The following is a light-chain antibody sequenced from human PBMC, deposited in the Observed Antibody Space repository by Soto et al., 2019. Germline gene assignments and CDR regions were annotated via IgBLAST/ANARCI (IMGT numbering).Light chain of an antibody. CDR3: QHYYTSYTT. J-gene: IGKJ1*01. CDR1: QSVISNY. V-gene: IGKV3-20*01. CDR2: GAS. Sequence: EIVLTQSPGTLSLSPGERATLSCGASQSVISNYLAWYQQKPGQAPRLLIFGASTRATGIPDRFSGSGSGTDFTLTISRLEPEDFAVYYCQHYYTSYTTFGQGTKVEIK.